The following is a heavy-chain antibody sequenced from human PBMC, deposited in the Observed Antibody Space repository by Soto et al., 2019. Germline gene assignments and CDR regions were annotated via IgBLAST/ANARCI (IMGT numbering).Heavy chain of an antibody. CDR3: AKDVRSGDYGEFNYFAS. V-gene: IGHV3-9*01. CDR2: ISWNSGTR. Sequence: EVQLVESGGGLVQPGRSLRLSCAASGFTFDDYAIHWVRQGPGQGLEWVSGISWNSGTRRSADSVKGRFTISRDNAKNSLYMQMNSLRVEDTALYYCAKDVRSGDYGEFNYFASLGQGTLVTVSS. J-gene: IGHJ4*02. D-gene: IGHD4-17*01. CDR1: GFTFDDYA.